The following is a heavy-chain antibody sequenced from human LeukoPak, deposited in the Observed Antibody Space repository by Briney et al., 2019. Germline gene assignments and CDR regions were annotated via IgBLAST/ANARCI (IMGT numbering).Heavy chain of an antibody. Sequence: GGSLRLSCAASEFTFSSYAMSWVRQAPGKGLEWVSVIYSDGTTYYADSVKGRFTISRDDSKNTLYLHMNSLRAEDTAVYYCARAPNWRFDHWGQGTLVTVSS. D-gene: IGHD1-1*01. CDR1: EFTFSSYA. CDR2: IYSDGTT. CDR3: ARAPNWRFDH. V-gene: IGHV3-53*01. J-gene: IGHJ4*02.